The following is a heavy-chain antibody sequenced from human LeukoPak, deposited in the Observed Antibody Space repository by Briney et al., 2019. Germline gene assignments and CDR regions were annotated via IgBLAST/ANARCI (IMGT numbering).Heavy chain of an antibody. D-gene: IGHD6-19*01. J-gene: IGHJ5*02. Sequence: SQTLSLTCAVSGVSISRGGYAWDWIRQPPGKGLEWIAYIYHSGTTYYNPSLKSRATISVDTSKNQFSLKLSSVTAADTAVYYCVRGRYSSGWYRDKNWFDPWGQGTLVTVSS. CDR1: GVSISRGGYA. CDR3: VRGRYSSGWYRDKNWFDP. CDR2: IYHSGTT. V-gene: IGHV4-30-4*07.